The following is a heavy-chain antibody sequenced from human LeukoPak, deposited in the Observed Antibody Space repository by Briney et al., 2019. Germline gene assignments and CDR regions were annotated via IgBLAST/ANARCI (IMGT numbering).Heavy chain of an antibody. CDR3: AYTYSIDAFDI. CDR2: IHHSGST. V-gene: IGHV4-39*07. CDR1: GGSISRSGYF. Sequence: PSETLSLTCTVSGGSISRSGYFWGWIRQPPGKELEWIGSIHHSGSTNYNPSLKSRVTISLDTSKNQFSLKLSSVTAADTAVYYCAYTYSIDAFDIWGQGTMVTVSS. J-gene: IGHJ3*02. D-gene: IGHD2-21*01.